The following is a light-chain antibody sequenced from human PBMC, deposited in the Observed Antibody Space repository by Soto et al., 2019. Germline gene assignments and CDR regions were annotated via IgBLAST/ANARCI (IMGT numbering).Light chain of an antibody. CDR3: GSYTSSSAYVV. J-gene: IGLJ2*01. CDR1: SSDVGSYNR. CDR2: EVT. Sequence: QSALTQPPSVSGSPGQSVIISCTGTSSDVGSYNRVSWYQQPPGTAPKLIIYEVTKRHSGVPGRFSGSKSGNTASLTISGLQNEDEADYYCGSYTSSSAYVVFGGGTKVTVL. V-gene: IGLV2-18*02.